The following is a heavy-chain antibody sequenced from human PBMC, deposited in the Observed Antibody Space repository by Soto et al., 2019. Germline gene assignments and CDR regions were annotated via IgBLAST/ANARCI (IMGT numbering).Heavy chain of an antibody. J-gene: IGHJ6*03. CDR1: GFTFSSYG. Sequence: QVQLVESGGGVVQPGRSLRLSCAASGFTFSSYGMHWVRQAPGKGLEWVAVIWYDGSNKYYTDYVKGRFTISRDNSKNTLYLQMNSLRAEDTAVYYCARDGYSSSWSHYYYYYYMDVWGKGTTVTVSS. D-gene: IGHD6-13*01. CDR3: ARDGYSSSWSHYYYYYYMDV. CDR2: IWYDGSNK. V-gene: IGHV3-33*01.